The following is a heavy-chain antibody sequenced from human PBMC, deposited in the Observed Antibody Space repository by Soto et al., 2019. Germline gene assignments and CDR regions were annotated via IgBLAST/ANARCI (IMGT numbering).Heavy chain of an antibody. D-gene: IGHD3-9*01. Sequence: SETLSLTCTVSGGSMSSHYWTWLRQPPGKGLEWIGYISYSGSTYYNPSLKSRVTKDTSKNQVVLTLTNVDPVDTATYYCAHRPAYDISTGYYPFDYWGQGSLVTVSS. CDR1: GGSMSSHY. CDR2: ISYSGST. V-gene: IGHV4-59*11. J-gene: IGHJ4*02. CDR3: AHRPAYDISTGYYPFDY.